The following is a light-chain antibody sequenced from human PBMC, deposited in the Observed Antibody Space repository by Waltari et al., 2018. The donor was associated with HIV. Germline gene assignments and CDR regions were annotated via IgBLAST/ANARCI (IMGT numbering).Light chain of an antibody. J-gene: IGLJ1*01. V-gene: IGLV1-44*01. CDR2: SNT. Sequence: SVLTQPPSASGTHGSRVTSSCSGSGSNIVSNPINWYRQPPGTAPNFLIYSNTQWPSGVPDRFSGSKSGTSASLAISGLQSEDESDYYCAACDDSLHGYVFGTGTKVTVV. CDR1: GSNIVSNP. CDR3: AACDDSLHGYV.